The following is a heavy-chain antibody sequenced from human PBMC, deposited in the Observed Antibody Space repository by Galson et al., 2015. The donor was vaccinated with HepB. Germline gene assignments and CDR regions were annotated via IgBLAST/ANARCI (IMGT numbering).Heavy chain of an antibody. V-gene: IGHV3-30*04. CDR2: ISFDGSNK. J-gene: IGHJ4*02. D-gene: IGHD3-3*01. CDR1: GFTFSSYA. Sequence: SLRLSCAASGFTFSSYAMHWVRQAPGKGLEWVAVISFDGSNKYYADSVKGRFTISRDKSKNTLDLQMNSLRAEDTAVYYCARVSMYYDFWSPIDFWGQGTLVTVSS. CDR3: ARVSMYYDFWSPIDF.